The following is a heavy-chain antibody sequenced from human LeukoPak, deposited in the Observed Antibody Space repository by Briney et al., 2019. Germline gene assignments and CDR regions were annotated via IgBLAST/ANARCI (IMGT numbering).Heavy chain of an antibody. J-gene: IGHJ4*02. V-gene: IGHV3-30-3*01. CDR2: ISYDGSNK. Sequence: GGSLRLSCAASGFTFSSYAMHWVRQAPGKGLEWVAVISYDGSNKYYADSVKGRFTISRDNSKNTLYLQMNSLRAEDTAVYYCARDPYFYCSGGSCYSQYFDYWGQRTLVTVSS. CDR1: GFTFSSYA. CDR3: ARDPYFYCSGGSCYSQYFDY. D-gene: IGHD2-15*01.